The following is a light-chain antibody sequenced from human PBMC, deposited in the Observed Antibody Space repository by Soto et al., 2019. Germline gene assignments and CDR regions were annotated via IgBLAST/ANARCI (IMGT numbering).Light chain of an antibody. J-gene: IGKJ1*01. V-gene: IGKV3-20*01. CDR1: QSLTNY. CDR3: QQYGSTPRP. Sequence: EIVLTQSPGTLSLSPGEGATLSCRASQSLTNYLAWYQHKPGQAPRLLIYGASSRATGIPDRFSGSGSGTDFTLTISRLEPEDFAVYYCQQYGSTPRPFGQGTNVEMK. CDR2: GAS.